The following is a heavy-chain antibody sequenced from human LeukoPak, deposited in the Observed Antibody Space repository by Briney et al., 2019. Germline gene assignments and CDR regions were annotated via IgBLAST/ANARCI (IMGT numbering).Heavy chain of an antibody. J-gene: IGHJ4*02. CDR3: AKEYYFDY. V-gene: IGHV3-23*01. CDR1: GFTFSSYG. CDR2: ISGSGVST. Sequence: AGGSLRLSCAASGFTFSSYGMSWGRQAPGKGLEWVSTISGSGVSTYYADSVKGRFTISRDNSKNTLYLQMNSLRAEDTAVYYCAKEYYFDYWGQGTLVTVSS.